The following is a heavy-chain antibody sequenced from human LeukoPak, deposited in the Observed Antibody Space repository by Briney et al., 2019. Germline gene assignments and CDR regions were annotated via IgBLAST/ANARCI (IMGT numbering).Heavy chain of an antibody. D-gene: IGHD6-19*01. Sequence: GGSLRLSCAASGFTFSSYEMNWVRQAPGKGLEWVSYISSSGSTIYYADSVKGRITISRDNAKNSLYLQMNSLRAEDTAVYCCARSPTGSGWYYFDYWGQGTLVTVSS. CDR2: ISSSGSTI. CDR3: ARSPTGSGWYYFDY. V-gene: IGHV3-48*03. J-gene: IGHJ4*02. CDR1: GFTFSSYE.